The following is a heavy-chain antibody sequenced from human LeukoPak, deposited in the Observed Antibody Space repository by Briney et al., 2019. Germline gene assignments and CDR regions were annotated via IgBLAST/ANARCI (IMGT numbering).Heavy chain of an antibody. CDR1: GYTFTSYG. V-gene: IGHV1-18*01. D-gene: IGHD1-26*01. CDR3: AREFGGWELSYYFDY. Sequence: ASVKVSCKASGYTFTSYGISWVRQAPGQGLEWMGWISAYNGNTNYAQKLQGRVTMTTDTSTSTAYMELRSLRSDDTAVYYCAREFGGWELSYYFDYWGQGTLVTVSS. CDR2: ISAYNGNT. J-gene: IGHJ4*02.